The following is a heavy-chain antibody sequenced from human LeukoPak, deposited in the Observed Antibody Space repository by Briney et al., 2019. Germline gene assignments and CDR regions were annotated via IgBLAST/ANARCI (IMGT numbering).Heavy chain of an antibody. CDR3: ARRYNWSDRGLDY. D-gene: IGHD1-1*01. Sequence: GGSLRLSCAASGFTFSSYAMHWVRQAPGKGLEYVSAISSNGGSTYYANSVKGRFTISRDNSKNTLYLQMGSLRAEDMAVYYCARRYNWSDRGLDYWGQGTLVTVSS. CDR2: ISSNGGST. V-gene: IGHV3-64*01. CDR1: GFTFSSYA. J-gene: IGHJ4*02.